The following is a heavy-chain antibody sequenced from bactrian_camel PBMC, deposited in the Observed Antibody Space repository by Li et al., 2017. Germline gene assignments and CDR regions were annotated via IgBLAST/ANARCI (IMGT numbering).Heavy chain of an antibody. Sequence: VQLVESGGGLVQPGGSLRLSCAASGFTFSNYAMNWVRQAPGKEREGVASIDSDGEINYADSVNGRFVLSRDNANNIQTLQMNSLNPDDSGMYYCAADGSSPCPSRLHGRTWPGYWGQGTQVTVS. V-gene: IGHV3S10*01. CDR3: AADGSSPCPSRLHGRTWPGY. CDR1: GFTFSNYA. J-gene: IGHJ6*01. D-gene: IGHD4*01. CDR2: IDSDGEI.